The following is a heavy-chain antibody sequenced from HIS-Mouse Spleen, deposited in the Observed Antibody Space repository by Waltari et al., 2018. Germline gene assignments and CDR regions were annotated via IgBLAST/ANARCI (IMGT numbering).Heavy chain of an antibody. CDR2: GIPIFGTA. J-gene: IGHJ4*02. Sequence: QVQLVQSGAEVTKPGSSVKVSFKASGGTFSIYAISWVRQAPGQGLEWLGGGIPIFGTANYAKKFQGRGTITADESTSTAYMELRSLRSEDTGVYYCASSPNLGATGYFDYWGQGTLVTVSS. V-gene: IGHV1-69*01. CDR3: ASSPNLGATGYFDY. CDR1: GGTFSIYA. D-gene: IGHD1-26*01.